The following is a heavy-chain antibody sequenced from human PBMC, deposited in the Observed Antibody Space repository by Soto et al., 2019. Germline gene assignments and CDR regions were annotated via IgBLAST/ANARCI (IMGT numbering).Heavy chain of an antibody. J-gene: IGHJ4*02. CDR3: ACGVGDLGYY. V-gene: IGHV1-8*01. Sequence: QVQLVQSGAEVRAPGASVKVSCKASGYTFTTYHINWVRQATGQGLEWMGWVSPSSGDTGYAQKFQGRVTMTRNPSISTVYMELSSLSSEDSAVYYCACGVGDLGYYWGQGTLVTFSS. CDR2: VSPSSGDT. CDR1: GYTFTTYH. D-gene: IGHD3-16*01.